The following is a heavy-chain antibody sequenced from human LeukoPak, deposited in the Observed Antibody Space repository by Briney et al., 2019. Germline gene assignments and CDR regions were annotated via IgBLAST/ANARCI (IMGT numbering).Heavy chain of an antibody. J-gene: IGHJ4*02. CDR1: GGTFSSYA. D-gene: IGHD5-12*01. V-gene: IGHV1-69*05. CDR3: ATSAIVATIEVYFGY. Sequence: ASVKVSCKASGGTFSSYAISWVRQAPGQGLEWMGGIIPIFGTANYAQKFQGRVTITTDESTSTAYMELSSLRSEDTAVYYCATSAIVATIEVYFGYWGQGTLVTVSS. CDR2: IIPIFGTA.